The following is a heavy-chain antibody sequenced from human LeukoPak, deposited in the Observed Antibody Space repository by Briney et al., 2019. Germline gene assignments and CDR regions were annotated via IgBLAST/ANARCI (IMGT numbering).Heavy chain of an antibody. CDR2: IISIFGTA. J-gene: IGHJ5*02. Sequence: SVKFPCNTASGTSISYAISWVLQAPGQGLEWMIRIISIFGTANYTQKFQGRVTITTDESTSPAYMELSCLRAEDTAVYYCARAVGVVPAAISPLGYNWFDPWGQGTLVTVSA. CDR1: SGTSISYA. CDR3: ARAVGVVPAAISPLGYNWFDP. V-gene: IGHV1-69*05. D-gene: IGHD2-2*01.